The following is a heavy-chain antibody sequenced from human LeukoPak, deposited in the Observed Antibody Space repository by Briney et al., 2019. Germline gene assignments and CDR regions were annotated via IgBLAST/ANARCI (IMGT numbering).Heavy chain of an antibody. J-gene: IGHJ4*02. CDR3: ASSISGSYYY. CDR1: GFTVSSSY. D-gene: IGHD1-26*01. Sequence: GGSLRLSCAASGFTVSSSYMTWVRQAPGKGLEWVSGIYSGGNTYYADSVKGRFTISRDISKSTLYLQMNTLRAEDTAVYYCASSISGSYYYWGQGTLVTVSS. V-gene: IGHV3-66*01. CDR2: IYSGGNT.